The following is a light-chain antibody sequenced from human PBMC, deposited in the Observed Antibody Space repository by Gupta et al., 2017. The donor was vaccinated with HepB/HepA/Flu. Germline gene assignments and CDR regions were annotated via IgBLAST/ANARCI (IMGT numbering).Light chain of an antibody. CDR1: QSVRSGS. V-gene: IGKV3-20*01. J-gene: IGKJ1*01. CDR2: SAS. Sequence: VLTQSPGTLSFSPGETATLSCRPSQSVRSGSLAWYQQKPGQAPRLLIYSASSRATGIPDKFTGSGSGTDFTLTVGSLEREDIAVYYCQHYGPSLWTFGQGTRVEI. CDR3: QHYGPSLWT.